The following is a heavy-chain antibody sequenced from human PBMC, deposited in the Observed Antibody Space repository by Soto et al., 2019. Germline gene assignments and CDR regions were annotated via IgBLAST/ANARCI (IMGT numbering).Heavy chain of an antibody. CDR3: ARHTFGVVISNHYYYYYGMDV. J-gene: IGHJ6*02. D-gene: IGHD3-3*01. Sequence: PGESLKISCKGSGYSFTSYWISWVRQMPGKGLEWMGRIDPSDSYTNYSPSFQGHVTISADKSISTAYLQWSSLKASDTAMYYCARHTFGVVISNHYYYYYGMDVWGQGTTVTVSS. CDR1: GYSFTSYW. V-gene: IGHV5-10-1*01. CDR2: IDPSDSYT.